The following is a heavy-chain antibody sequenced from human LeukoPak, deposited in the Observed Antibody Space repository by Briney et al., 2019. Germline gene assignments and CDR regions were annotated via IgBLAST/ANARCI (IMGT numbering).Heavy chain of an antibody. CDR1: GFTFNIHW. V-gene: IGHV3-66*01. CDR3: ARDNPYYYDSSGYYSPYY. CDR2: IYSGGST. J-gene: IGHJ4*02. Sequence: GGSLRLSCAASGFTFNIHWMTWVRQAPGKGLEWVSVIYSGGSTYYADSVKGRFTISRDNSKNTLYLQMNSLRAEDTAVYYCARDNPYYYDSSGYYSPYYWGQGTLVTVSS. D-gene: IGHD3-22*01.